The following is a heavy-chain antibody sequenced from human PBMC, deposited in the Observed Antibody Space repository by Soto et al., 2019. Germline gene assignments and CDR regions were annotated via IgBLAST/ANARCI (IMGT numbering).Heavy chain of an antibody. Sequence: PSETLSLTCTVSGGSISSGDYYWSWIRQPPGKGLEWIGYIYYSGSTYYNPSLKSRVTISVDTSKNQFSLKLSSVTAADTAVYYCARRRAYGDYHVNWGQGTLVTVSS. CDR2: IYYSGST. V-gene: IGHV4-30-4*01. J-gene: IGHJ4*02. D-gene: IGHD4-17*01. CDR1: GGSISSGDYY. CDR3: ARRRAYGDYHVN.